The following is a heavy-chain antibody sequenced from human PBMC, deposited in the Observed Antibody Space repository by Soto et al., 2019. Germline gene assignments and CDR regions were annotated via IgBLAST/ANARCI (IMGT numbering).Heavy chain of an antibody. J-gene: IGHJ4*02. CDR2: LYWNDDE. CDR3: ARLISYAYGSVSFYFDY. V-gene: IGHV2-5*01. CDR1: GFSLSTSGGG. Sequence: QITLKESGPPLVKPTQTLTVTCTFSGFSLSTSGGGVGWIRQPPGKALEWLALLYWNDDERYSPSLKDRLTITKDTSKNQVVLTMTNMNPVDTATYYCARLISYAYGSVSFYFDYWGQGSLVTVSS. D-gene: IGHD3-10*01.